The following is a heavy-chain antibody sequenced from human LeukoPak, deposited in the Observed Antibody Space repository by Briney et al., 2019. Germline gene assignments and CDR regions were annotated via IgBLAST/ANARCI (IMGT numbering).Heavy chain of an antibody. D-gene: IGHD3-3*01. CDR3: AKVAYDFWSGYYTGYFDY. J-gene: IGHJ4*02. V-gene: IGHV3-30*02. Sequence: GGSLRLSCAASGFIFSSYGMHWVRQAPGKGLEWVAFIRYDGSNKYYADSVKGRFTISRDNSKNTLYLQMNSLRAEDTAVYYCAKVAYDFWSGYYTGYFDYWGQGTLVTVSS. CDR1: GFIFSSYG. CDR2: IRYDGSNK.